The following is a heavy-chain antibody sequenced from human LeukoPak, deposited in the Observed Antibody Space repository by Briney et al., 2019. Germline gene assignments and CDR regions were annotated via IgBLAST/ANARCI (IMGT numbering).Heavy chain of an antibody. CDR3: ARVGWSAHFDY. V-gene: IGHV4-38-2*02. D-gene: IGHD3-3*01. J-gene: IGHJ4*02. CDR2: IYHSGST. CDR1: GYSISSGYY. Sequence: SETLSLTCTVSGYSISSGYYWGWIRQPPGKGLEWIGSIYHSGSTYYNPSLKSRVTISVDTSKNQFYLKLSSVTAADTAVYYCARVGWSAHFDYWGQGTLVTVSS.